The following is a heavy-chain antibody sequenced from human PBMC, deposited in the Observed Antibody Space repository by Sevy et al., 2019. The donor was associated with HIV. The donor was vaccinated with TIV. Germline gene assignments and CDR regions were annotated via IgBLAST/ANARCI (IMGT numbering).Heavy chain of an antibody. CDR2: INSDGSST. CDR1: GFTFSSYW. CDR3: ARNGNTMVRGVIIPFDY. V-gene: IGHV3-74*01. Sequence: GGSLRLSCVASGFTFSSYWMHWVRQAPGKGLVWVSRINSDGSSTSYADSVKGRFTISRDNAKNTLYLQMNSLRAEDTAVYYCARNGNTMVRGVIIPFDYWGQGTLVTVSS. D-gene: IGHD3-10*01. J-gene: IGHJ4*02.